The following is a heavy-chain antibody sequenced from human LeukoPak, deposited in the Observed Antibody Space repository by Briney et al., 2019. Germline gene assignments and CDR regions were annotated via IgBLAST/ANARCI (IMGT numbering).Heavy chain of an antibody. D-gene: IGHD6-25*01. Sequence: GRSLRLSCAASGFTFTTYGMHWVRQAPGKGLEWVAVIWFDGNNKFYADSVKGRFTVSRDNSKNTLYLHMNSLRGEDTAVYYCAKAARLGPSHFDYWGRGTLVTVSS. V-gene: IGHV3-33*06. CDR3: AKAARLGPSHFDY. J-gene: IGHJ4*02. CDR2: IWFDGNNK. CDR1: GFTFTTYG.